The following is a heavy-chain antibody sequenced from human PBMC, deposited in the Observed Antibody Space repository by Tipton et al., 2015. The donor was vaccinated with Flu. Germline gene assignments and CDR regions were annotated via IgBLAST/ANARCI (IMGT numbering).Heavy chain of an antibody. J-gene: IGHJ4*02. CDR3: ASWLSSSWYSSYFDY. V-gene: IGHV4-4*02. Sequence: SLRLSCAVSGGSISSSNWWRWVRQPPGKGLEWIGEIYHSGSTNYNPSLKSRVTISVDKSKNQFSLKLSSVTAADTAGYYCASWLSSSWYSSYFDYWGQGTLVTVSS. CDR2: IYHSGST. CDR1: GGSISSSNW. D-gene: IGHD6-13*01.